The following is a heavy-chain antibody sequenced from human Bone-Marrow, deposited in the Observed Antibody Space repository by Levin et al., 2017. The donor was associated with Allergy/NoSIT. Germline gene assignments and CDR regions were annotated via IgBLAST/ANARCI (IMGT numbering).Heavy chain of an antibody. J-gene: IGHJ1*01. D-gene: IGHD6-13*01. V-gene: IGHV3-23*01. Sequence: GESLKISCATSGFTSGYFAMSWVRQSPGKGLEWVSSIEGSGSTTYYTDSVRGRFPISRDESKNTVYLQMNNLSADDTALYYCAKMEQQLVQGTFEEWGQGTLVTVSS. CDR1: GFTSGYFA. CDR2: IEGSGSTT. CDR3: AKMEQQLVQGTFEE.